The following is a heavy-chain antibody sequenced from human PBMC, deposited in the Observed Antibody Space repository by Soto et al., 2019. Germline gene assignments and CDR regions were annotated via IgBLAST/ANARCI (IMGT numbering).Heavy chain of an antibody. Sequence: GASVKVSCKASGYTFTSYYMHWVRQAPGQGLEWMGIINPSGGSTSYAQKFQGRVTMTRDTSTSTVYMELSSLRSEDTAVYYCARDGVVVVPAARKYYYYYYMDVWGKGTTVTVSS. CDR3: ARDGVVVVPAARKYYYYYYMDV. V-gene: IGHV1-46*03. J-gene: IGHJ6*03. CDR2: INPSGGST. CDR1: GYTFTSYY. D-gene: IGHD2-2*01.